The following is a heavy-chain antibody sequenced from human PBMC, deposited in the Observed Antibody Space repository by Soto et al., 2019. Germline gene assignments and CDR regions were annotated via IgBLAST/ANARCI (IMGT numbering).Heavy chain of an antibody. V-gene: IGHV3-9*01. D-gene: IGHD3-3*01. J-gene: IGHJ4*02. CDR1: GLNFDDFA. Sequence: EVQLVEAGGRLVQPGRSLRLSCVGTGLNFDDFAMHWVRQAPGKGLEWVSGITWNSRVLAYADSVKGLFTISRDNARKSLYLQMDSLRDEDTSLYYCAEGRYDFWSLYYFDSWGQGTMVTVSS. CDR3: AEGRYDFWSLYYFDS. CDR2: ITWNSRVL.